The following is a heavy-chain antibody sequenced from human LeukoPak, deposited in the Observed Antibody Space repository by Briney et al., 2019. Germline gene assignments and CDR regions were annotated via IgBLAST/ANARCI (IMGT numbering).Heavy chain of an antibody. CDR3: ARDEVRGVITHYYYYGMDV. J-gene: IGHJ6*02. D-gene: IGHD3-10*01. Sequence: ASVKVSCKASGYTFTSYGISWVRQAPGQGLAWLGWISASNGNTNYAQKLQGRVTMTTDTSTSTAYMELRSLRSDDTAVYYCARDEVRGVITHYYYYGMDVWGQGTTVTVSS. CDR2: ISASNGNT. V-gene: IGHV1-18*01. CDR1: GYTFTSYG.